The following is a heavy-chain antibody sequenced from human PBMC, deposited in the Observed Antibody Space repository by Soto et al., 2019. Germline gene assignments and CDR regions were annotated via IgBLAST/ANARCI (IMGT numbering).Heavy chain of an antibody. D-gene: IGHD6-13*01. V-gene: IGHV3-66*01. J-gene: IGHJ4*02. CDR2: IYSAGSA. Sequence: HPGGSLRLSCAASGFTFSTYGMNWVRQAPGKGLEWVSVIYSAGSADFADSVKGRFTISRDNSKNTLYLQMSSLRAEDTGVYYCARVPSSSYHYFDYWGQGTLVTVSS. CDR3: ARVPSSSYHYFDY. CDR1: GFTFSTYG.